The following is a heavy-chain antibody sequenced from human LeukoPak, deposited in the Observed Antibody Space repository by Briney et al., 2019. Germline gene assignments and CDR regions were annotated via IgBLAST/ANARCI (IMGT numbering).Heavy chain of an antibody. D-gene: IGHD2-15*01. CDR3: ARGKYCSDATCYSLGYYYYIDV. CDR2: VNPNAGNT. CDR1: GYTFTSYD. J-gene: IGHJ6*03. Sequence: ASVKVSCKASGYTFTSYDINWVRQAPGQGLEWMGWVNPNAGNTGYVQKFQGRVTFTRNTSISTAYMELSSLRSEDTAVYYCARGKYCSDATCYSLGYYYYIDVWGKGTTVTVSS. V-gene: IGHV1-8*03.